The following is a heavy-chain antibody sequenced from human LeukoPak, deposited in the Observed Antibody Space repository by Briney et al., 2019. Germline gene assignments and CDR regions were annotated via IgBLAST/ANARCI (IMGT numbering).Heavy chain of an antibody. V-gene: IGHV1-46*01. J-gene: IGHJ4*02. D-gene: IGHD2-21*01. CDR2: INPSGGST. Sequence: ASVKVSCKASGYTFTSYYMHWVRQAPGQGLEWMGIINPSGGSTSYAQKFQGRVTMTRDTSMSTVYMELSSLRSEDTAVYYCARADCGGDCYPSTYFDYWGQGTLVTVSS. CDR1: GYTFTSYY. CDR3: ARADCGGDCYPSTYFDY.